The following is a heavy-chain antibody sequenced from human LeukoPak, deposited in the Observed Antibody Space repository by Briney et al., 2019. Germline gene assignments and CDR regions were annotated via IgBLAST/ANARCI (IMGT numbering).Heavy chain of an antibody. J-gene: IGHJ3*02. CDR2: IKRDGSED. CDR1: GFTFSTSW. Sequence: EGSLRLSCAASGFTFSTSWMTWVRQAPGKGLEWVANIKRDGSEDHYVDSVKGRFTISKDNAKNSLYLQMNNLRVEDTAVYYCARDPYDSSGPYYAAFDIWGQGTTVVVSS. CDR3: ARDPYDSSGPYYAAFDI. V-gene: IGHV3-7*01. D-gene: IGHD3-22*01.